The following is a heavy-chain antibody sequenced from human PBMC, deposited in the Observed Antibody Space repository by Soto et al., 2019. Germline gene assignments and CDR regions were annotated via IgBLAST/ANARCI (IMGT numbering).Heavy chain of an antibody. CDR2: ISYDGSNE. V-gene: IGHV3-30*18. D-gene: IGHD1-26*01. J-gene: IGHJ4*02. Sequence: QVQLVESGGGVVQPGRSLRLSCAASGFTFTNYGMHWVRQAPGKGLEWVAVISYDGSNEYYADSVMGRFTISRDNSKNTLYLQMNSLRVEDTVAYYCAKEGGSYYVYYFDYWGQGTLVTVSS. CDR1: GFTFTNYG. CDR3: AKEGGSYYVYYFDY.